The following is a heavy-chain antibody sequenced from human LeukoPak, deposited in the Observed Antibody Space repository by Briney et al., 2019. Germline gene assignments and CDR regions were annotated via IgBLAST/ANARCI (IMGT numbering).Heavy chain of an antibody. CDR3: AHTQWEPDGPGAFDI. CDR2: ISSSSSYI. Sequence: GGSLRLSCAASGFTFSSYSMNWVRQAPGKGLEWVSSISSSSSYIYYADSVKGRFTISRDNAKNSLYLQMNSLRAEDTAVYYCAHTQWEPDGPGAFDIWGQGTMVTVSS. D-gene: IGHD1-26*01. V-gene: IGHV3-21*01. CDR1: GFTFSSYS. J-gene: IGHJ3*02.